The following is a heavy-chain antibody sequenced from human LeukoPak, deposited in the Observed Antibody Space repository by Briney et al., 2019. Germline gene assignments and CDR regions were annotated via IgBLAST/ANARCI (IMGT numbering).Heavy chain of an antibody. CDR2: IYYSGST. CDR1: GGSFSGYY. Sequence: SETLSLTCAVHGGSFSGYYWGWIRQPPGKGLEWIGSIYYSGSTYYNPSLKSRVTISVDTSKNQFSLKLSSVTAADTAVYYCARHAVADYYGMDVWGQGTTVTVSS. J-gene: IGHJ6*02. V-gene: IGHV4-39*01. CDR3: ARHAVADYYGMDV. D-gene: IGHD6-19*01.